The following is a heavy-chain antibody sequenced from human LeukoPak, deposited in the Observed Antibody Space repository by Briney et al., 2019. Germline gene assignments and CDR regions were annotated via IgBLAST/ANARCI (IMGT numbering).Heavy chain of an antibody. CDR1: GDSVSTNSAA. CDR2: IYYRSKWYN. Sequence: SQTLSLTCALSGDSVSTNSAAWNWIRQSPSRGLEWLGRIYYRSKWYNDYAVSVKSLITINADTSKNHFSLQLSSVTPEDTAVYYCARATERYFDYWGQGTLVTVSS. V-gene: IGHV6-1*01. CDR3: ARATERYFDY. D-gene: IGHD1-26*01. J-gene: IGHJ4*02.